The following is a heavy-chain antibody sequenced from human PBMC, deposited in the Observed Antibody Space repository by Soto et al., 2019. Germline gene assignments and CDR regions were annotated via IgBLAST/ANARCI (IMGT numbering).Heavy chain of an antibody. Sequence: GGSLRLSCAASGFTFSNAWMSWVRQAPGKGLEWVGRIKSKTDGGTTDYAAPVKGRFTISRDDSKNTLYLQMNSLKTEDTAVYYCTKGKTRRILRFLEWSREDWFDPWGKGTLLIVSS. D-gene: IGHD3-3*01. V-gene: IGHV3-15*01. CDR1: GFTFSNAW. CDR3: TKGKTRRILRFLEWSREDWFDP. J-gene: IGHJ5*02. CDR2: IKSKTDGGTT.